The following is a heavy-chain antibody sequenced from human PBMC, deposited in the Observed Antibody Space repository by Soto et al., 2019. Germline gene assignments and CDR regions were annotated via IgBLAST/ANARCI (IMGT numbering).Heavy chain of an antibody. CDR3: AREAVAGPGFGMDV. CDR2: TYYRSKWYN. D-gene: IGHD6-19*01. Sequence: SQTLSLTCAISGDSVSRNRAACNWIRQSPSRGLEWLGRTYYRSKWYNDYAVSVKSRITINPDTSKNQFSLQLNSVTPEDTAVYYCAREAVAGPGFGMDVWGQGTTVTVSS. V-gene: IGHV6-1*01. CDR1: GDSVSRNRAA. J-gene: IGHJ6*02.